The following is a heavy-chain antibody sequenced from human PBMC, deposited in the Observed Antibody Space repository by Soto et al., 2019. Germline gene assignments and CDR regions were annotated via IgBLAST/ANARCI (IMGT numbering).Heavy chain of an antibody. CDR1: GFTFSTCS. CDR2: ISTSSSTK. CDR3: ARSPWDY. Sequence: EVQLVESGGGLVQPGGSLRLSCAASGFTFSTCSMNWVRQAPGKGLEWVSYISTSSSTKYYADSVKGRFTISRNNAKKSLYLQMHSLRDEDTAVYYCARSPWDYWGQGTLVTVSS. V-gene: IGHV3-48*02. J-gene: IGHJ4*02.